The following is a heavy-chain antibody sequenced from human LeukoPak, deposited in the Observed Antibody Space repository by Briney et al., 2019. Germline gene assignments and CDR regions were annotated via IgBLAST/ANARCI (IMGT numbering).Heavy chain of an antibody. CDR3: ARWVGYCSSTSCYTFYYFDY. CDR1: GFTFSSYS. CDR2: ISSSSYI. J-gene: IGHJ4*02. Sequence: GGSLRLSCAASGFTFSSYSMNWVRQAPGKGLEWVSSISSSSYIYYADSVKGRFTISRDNAKNSLYLQMNSLRAEDTAVYYCARWVGYCSSTSCYTFYYFDYWGQGTLVTVSS. D-gene: IGHD2-2*02. V-gene: IGHV3-21*01.